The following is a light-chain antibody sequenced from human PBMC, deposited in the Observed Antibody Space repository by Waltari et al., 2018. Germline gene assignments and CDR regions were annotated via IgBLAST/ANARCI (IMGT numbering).Light chain of an antibody. CDR2: EVT. CDR3: CSYAGTTIYVL. J-gene: IGLJ2*01. Sequence: QSALTQPASVSGSPGQSITISCTGPSSDIGNYTLFSWYQRHSGKAPKPMIYEVTKGPSGVSDRVSGSKSGNTASLTISALQAEDEADYYCCSYAGTTIYVLFGGGTKLTVL. CDR1: SSDIGNYTL. V-gene: IGLV2-23*02.